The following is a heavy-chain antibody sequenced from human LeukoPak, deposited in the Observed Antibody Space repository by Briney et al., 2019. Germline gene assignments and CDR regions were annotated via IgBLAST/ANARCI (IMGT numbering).Heavy chain of an antibody. CDR2: IYYSGST. CDR3: ARDELVYYGGDCYSDAFDI. J-gene: IGHJ3*02. Sequence: SETLSLTCTVSGGSISSGDYYWSWIRQPPGKGLEWIGYIYYSGSTYYNPSLKSRVTMSVDTSKNQFSLKLSSVTAADTAVYYCARDELVYYGGDCYSDAFDIWGQGTMVTVSS. CDR1: GGSISSGDYY. V-gene: IGHV4-30-4*01. D-gene: IGHD2-21*02.